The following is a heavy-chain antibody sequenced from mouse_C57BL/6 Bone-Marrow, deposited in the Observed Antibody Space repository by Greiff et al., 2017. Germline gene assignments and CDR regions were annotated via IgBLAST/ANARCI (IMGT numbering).Heavy chain of an antibody. CDR1: GYTFTSYW. V-gene: IGHV1-69*01. J-gene: IGHJ2*01. Sequence: QVQLKQSGAELVMPGASVKLSCKASGYTFTSYWMHWVKQRPGQGLEWIGEIDPSDSYTNYNQKFKGKSTLTVDKSSSTAYMQLSSLTSEDSAVYYCARYYGYDLDYWGQGTTLTVSS. CDR2: IDPSDSYT. D-gene: IGHD2-2*01. CDR3: ARYYGYDLDY.